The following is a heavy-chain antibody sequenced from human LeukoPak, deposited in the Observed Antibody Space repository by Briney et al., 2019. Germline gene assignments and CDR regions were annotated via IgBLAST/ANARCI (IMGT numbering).Heavy chain of an antibody. Sequence: PGGSLRLSCVASGFPFSSYWMTWVRQAPGKGLEWVANIKQDGSKKSYVDSVKGRFTISRDNAKNSLYLQMNSLRAEDTAIYYCAKVRPTYYYDSSWLDYWGQGTLVTVSS. CDR3: AKVRPTYYYDSSWLDY. CDR1: GFPFSSYW. CDR2: IKQDGSKK. D-gene: IGHD3-22*01. V-gene: IGHV3-7*01. J-gene: IGHJ4*02.